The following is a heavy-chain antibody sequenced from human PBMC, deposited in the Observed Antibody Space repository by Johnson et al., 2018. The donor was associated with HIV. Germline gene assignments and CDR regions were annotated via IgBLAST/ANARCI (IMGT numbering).Heavy chain of an antibody. J-gene: IGHJ3*02. V-gene: IGHV3-11*01. D-gene: IGHD3-22*01. Sequence: VQLVESGGGLVKPGGSLRLSCAASGFTFSDYYMNWIRQAPGKGLDWVSYISSSGSTIYYADSVKGRFTISRDNAKNSLYMEMNNLRAEDTALYYCARQLSYDSSGQGGGLDIWGQGTLVTVSS. CDR2: ISSSGSTI. CDR3: ARQLSYDSSGQGGGLDI. CDR1: GFTFSDYY.